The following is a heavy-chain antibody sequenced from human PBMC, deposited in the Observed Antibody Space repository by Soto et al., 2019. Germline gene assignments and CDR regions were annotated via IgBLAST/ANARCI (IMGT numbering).Heavy chain of an antibody. J-gene: IGHJ6*02. V-gene: IGHV3-30-3*01. CDR1: GFTFSTYA. CDR3: ARGDFGVLSGRYGMDV. CDR2: ISNDGSKK. D-gene: IGHD3-3*01. Sequence: QVHLVESGGGVVQPGRSLRLSCVASGFTFSTYAIHWVRQAPGKGLDWVAVISNDGSKKYFVDSVKGRFTISRDNSNNTVYLQMNSLRAEDTALYYCARGDFGVLSGRYGMDVWGQGTTVSVSS.